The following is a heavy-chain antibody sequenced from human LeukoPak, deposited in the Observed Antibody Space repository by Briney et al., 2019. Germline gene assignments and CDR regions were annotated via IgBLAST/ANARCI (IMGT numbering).Heavy chain of an antibody. D-gene: IGHD3-16*02. CDR3: ASSLSLWANYRCH. CDR2: IAVDGTK. CDR1: GFTFSSYE. J-gene: IGHJ4*02. V-gene: IGHV3-48*03. Sequence: GGSLRLSCAASGFTFSSYEMNWVRQAPGKGLEWVAFIAVDGTKYYPDSVKGRFTISRDSVRNSVYLQMNSLRVEDTAVYYCASSLSLWANYRCHWGRGTLVTVSS.